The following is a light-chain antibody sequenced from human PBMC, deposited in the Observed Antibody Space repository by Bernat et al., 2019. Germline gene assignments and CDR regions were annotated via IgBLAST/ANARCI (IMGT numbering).Light chain of an antibody. CDR1: SGTIASSS. CDR2: GNN. J-gene: IGLJ3*02. V-gene: IGLV6-57*03. Sequence: NFMLTQPHSVSESPGKTVTISCTRSSGTIASSSVQWYQQRPGGAPTPVIYGNNQRHTGVPDRFSGSIDSSSNSASLTISGLKTEDEADYYCQSYDNSIWVFGGGTRLTVL. CDR3: QSYDNSIWV.